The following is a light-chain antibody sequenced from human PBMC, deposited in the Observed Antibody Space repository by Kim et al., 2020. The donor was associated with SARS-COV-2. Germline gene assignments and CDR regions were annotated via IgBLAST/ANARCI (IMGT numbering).Light chain of an antibody. CDR1: QRVSATY. V-gene: IGKV3-20*01. J-gene: IGKJ4*01. CDR2: GAS. Sequence: SPGERATLTCRASQRVSATYLAGYQQKLGQAPRLLIYGASSRATGIPDRFSASGSGTDFTLTISRLEPEDFAVYYCQQYGTSPLTFGGGTKVDIK. CDR3: QQYGTSPLT.